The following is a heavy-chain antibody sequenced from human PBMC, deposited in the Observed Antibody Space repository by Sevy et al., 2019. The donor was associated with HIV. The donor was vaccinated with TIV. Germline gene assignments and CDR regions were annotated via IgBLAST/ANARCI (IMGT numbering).Heavy chain of an antibody. D-gene: IGHD3-22*01. CDR1: GFTFSSYS. V-gene: IGHV3-48*01. CDR2: ISSSSSTI. Sequence: GGSLRLSCAASGFTFSSYSRNWVRQAPGKGLEWVSYISSSSSTIYYTDSVKGGITISRGNAKNSQYLQMNILRAEDTAVYYCATRYYYDSSGLGGVFDIWGQGTMVTVSS. CDR3: ATRYYYDSSGLGGVFDI. J-gene: IGHJ3*02.